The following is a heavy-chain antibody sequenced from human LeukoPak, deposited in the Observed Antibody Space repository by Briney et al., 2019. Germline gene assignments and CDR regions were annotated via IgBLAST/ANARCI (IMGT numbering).Heavy chain of an antibody. CDR1: GFTFNNYA. CDR3: ARAKGYTSSYSFDY. D-gene: IGHD3-10*01. CDR2: IGISSGPL. V-gene: IGHV3-48*04. J-gene: IGHJ4*02. Sequence: PRGSLRLSCAASGFTFNNYAMNWVRQTPGGRLEWVSFIGISSGPLLYADSVKGRFTISRDNAKASVYLQMNRLRAEDTAVYYCARAKGYTSSYSFDYWGQGILVTVSS.